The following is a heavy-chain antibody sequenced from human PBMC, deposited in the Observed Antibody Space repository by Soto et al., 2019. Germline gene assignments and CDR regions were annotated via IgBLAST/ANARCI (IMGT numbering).Heavy chain of an antibody. CDR2: INHSGST. J-gene: IGHJ6*03. D-gene: IGHD3-3*01. CDR1: GGSFSGYY. V-gene: IGHV4-34*01. Sequence: PSETLSLTCAVYGGSFSGYYWSWIRQPPGKGLGWIGEINHSGSTNYNPSLKSRVTISVDTSKNQFSLKLSSVTAADTAVYYCARGGDYDFWSGSRYYYYYMDVWGKGTTVTVSS. CDR3: ARGGDYDFWSGSRYYYYYMDV.